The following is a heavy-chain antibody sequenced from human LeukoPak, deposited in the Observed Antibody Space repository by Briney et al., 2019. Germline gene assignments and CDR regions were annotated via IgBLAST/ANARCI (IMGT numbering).Heavy chain of an antibody. Sequence: SETLSLTCTVSGGSISSYYWSWIRQPAGKGLEWIGRIYTSGSTNYNPSLKSRVTMSVDTSKNQFSLKLSSVTAADTAVYYCARTATTMVRGVITYYFDYWGQGTLVTVSS. CDR1: GGSISSYY. CDR2: IYTSGST. D-gene: IGHD3-10*01. V-gene: IGHV4-4*07. CDR3: ARTATTMVRGVITYYFDY. J-gene: IGHJ4*02.